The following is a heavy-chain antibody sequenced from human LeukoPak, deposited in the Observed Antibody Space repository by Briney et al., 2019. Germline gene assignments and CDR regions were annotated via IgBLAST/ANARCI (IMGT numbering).Heavy chain of an antibody. D-gene: IGHD6-6*01. J-gene: IGHJ3*01. V-gene: IGHV4-39*01. Sequence: ASDTLSLTCTVSGGSITSSSHYWGWLRQPPGKGLEWIGNIYSSGNPYYNPSLETRVTISVDTSKNQFSLKLTSVTAADTAVYYCAVSRPGAFDFWGQGTMVTVSS. CDR2: IYSSGNP. CDR1: GGSITSSSHY. CDR3: AVSRPGAFDF.